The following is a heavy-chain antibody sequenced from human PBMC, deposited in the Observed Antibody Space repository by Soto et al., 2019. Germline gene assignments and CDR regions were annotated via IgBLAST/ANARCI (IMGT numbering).Heavy chain of an antibody. J-gene: IGHJ4*02. CDR1: GFTFSIYA. Sequence: GSLRLSCAASGFTFSIYAIHWVRQAPGKGLEWVALLSYDGSSKYYADSVKGRFTISRDNSKNTLYLQMNSLRTDDTAVYYCAKDGARGSAPYLLDSWGQGTLVTVSS. D-gene: IGHD1-26*01. V-gene: IGHV3-30*18. CDR2: LSYDGSSK. CDR3: AKDGARGSAPYLLDS.